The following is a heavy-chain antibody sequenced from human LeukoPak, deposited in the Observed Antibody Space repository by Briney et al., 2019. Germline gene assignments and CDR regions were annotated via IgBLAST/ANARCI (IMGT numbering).Heavy chain of an antibody. CDR2: ISAYNGNT. Sequence: ASVKVSCKASGYTFTSYGISLVRQAPGQGLEWMGWISAYNGNTNYAQKLQGRVTITTDESTSTAYMELSSLRSEDTAVYYCARSFWSAQGDYYYYMDVWGKGTTVTVSS. CDR3: ARSFWSAQGDYYYYMDV. J-gene: IGHJ6*03. V-gene: IGHV1-18*01. D-gene: IGHD3-3*01. CDR1: GYTFTSYG.